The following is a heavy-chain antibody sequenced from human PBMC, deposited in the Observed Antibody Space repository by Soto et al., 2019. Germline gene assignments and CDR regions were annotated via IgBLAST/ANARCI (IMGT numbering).Heavy chain of an antibody. CDR3: AKVPGYCSSTSCFGGDAFDI. Sequence: GGSLRLSCAASGFTFSSYAMSWVRQAPGKGLEWVSAISGSGGSTYYADSVKGRFTISRDNSKNTLYLQMNSLRAEDTAVYYCAKVPGYCSSTSCFGGDAFDIWGQGTMVTVSS. CDR1: GFTFSSYA. V-gene: IGHV3-23*01. J-gene: IGHJ3*02. D-gene: IGHD2-2*03. CDR2: ISGSGGST.